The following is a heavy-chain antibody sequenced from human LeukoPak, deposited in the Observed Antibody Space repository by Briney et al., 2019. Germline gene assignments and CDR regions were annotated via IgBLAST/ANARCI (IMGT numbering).Heavy chain of an antibody. D-gene: IGHD2-15*01. V-gene: IGHV1-8*01. Sequence: ASVKVSCKASGYTFTSYDINWVRQATGQGLEWMGWMNPNSGNTGYAQKFQGRVTMTRNTSISTAYMELSSLRSEDTAVYYCARKGYCSGGSCFLGYYGMDVWGQGTTVTVSS. J-gene: IGHJ6*02. CDR2: MNPNSGNT. CDR3: ARKGYCSGGSCFLGYYGMDV. CDR1: GYTFTSYD.